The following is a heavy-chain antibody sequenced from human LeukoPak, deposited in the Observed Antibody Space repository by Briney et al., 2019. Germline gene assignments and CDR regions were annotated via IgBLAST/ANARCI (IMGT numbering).Heavy chain of an antibody. Sequence: GGSLRLSCAASGFTFSSYWMSWVRQAPGKGLEWVANIKQDGSEKYYVDSVKGRFTISRDNAKNSLYLQMNSLRAEDTAVYYCASHSGSFPSDYWGQGTLVTVSS. CDR3: ASHSGSFPSDY. D-gene: IGHD1-26*01. CDR2: IKQDGSEK. V-gene: IGHV3-7*01. J-gene: IGHJ4*02. CDR1: GFTFSSYW.